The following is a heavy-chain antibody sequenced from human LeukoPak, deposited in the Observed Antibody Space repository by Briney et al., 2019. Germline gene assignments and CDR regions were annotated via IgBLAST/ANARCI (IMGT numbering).Heavy chain of an antibody. CDR2: ISGSGGST. Sequence: GGSLRLSCAASGFTFSSYAMSWVRQAPGKGLEWVSAISGSGGSTYYADSVKGRFTISRDNAKNSLYLQMNSLRAEDTAVYYCARLDYVWGSSTFDYWGQGTLVTVSS. D-gene: IGHD3-16*01. J-gene: IGHJ4*02. V-gene: IGHV3-23*01. CDR1: GFTFSSYA. CDR3: ARLDYVWGSSTFDY.